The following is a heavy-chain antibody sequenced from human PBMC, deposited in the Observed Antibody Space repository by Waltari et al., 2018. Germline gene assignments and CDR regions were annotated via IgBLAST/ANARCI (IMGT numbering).Heavy chain of an antibody. D-gene: IGHD3-22*01. V-gene: IGHV3-74*01. CDR1: GITFRRSW. CDR3: ATCYYYDSSGNYYVSDY. CDR2: INSDGSST. J-gene: IGHJ4*02. Sequence: EVQLVESGRGLVQPGGSLRLSCAASGITFRRSWMHWVRQAPGKGLVWVSRINSDGSSTSDADSVKGRFTISRDNAKNTLYLQMNSLRAEDTAVYYCATCYYYDSSGNYYVSDYWGQGTLVTVSS.